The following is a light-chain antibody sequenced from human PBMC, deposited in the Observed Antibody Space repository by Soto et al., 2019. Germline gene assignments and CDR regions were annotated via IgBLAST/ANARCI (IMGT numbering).Light chain of an antibody. Sequence: EIVLTQSPGTLSLSPGERATLSCRASQSVSSSYLAWYQHKPGQAPRLLISGTSSRATGIPDRFSGSGAGTDFTLTISRLEPEDFAVYYGHQYNKWPPITFGQGTRLEIK. J-gene: IGKJ5*01. V-gene: IGKV3-20*01. CDR1: QSVSSSY. CDR3: HQYNKWPPIT. CDR2: GTS.